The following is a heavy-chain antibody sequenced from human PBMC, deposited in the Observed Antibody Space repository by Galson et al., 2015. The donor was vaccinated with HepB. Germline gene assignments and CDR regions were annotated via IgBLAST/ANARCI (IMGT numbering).Heavy chain of an antibody. J-gene: IGHJ5*02. CDR1: GNSFSSYW. CDR3: ARGNCSSSSCTTLSGFWFDP. Sequence: QSGAEVKKPGESLKISCTGSGNSFSSYWIGWVRQMPGKGPEWMGIIYAGDSDTKYSPSFQGQVTISVDKSITTAYLQWSSLKASDTAMYYCARGNCSSSSCTTLSGFWFDPWGQGTLVTVSS. CDR2: IYAGDSDT. V-gene: IGHV5-51*01. D-gene: IGHD2-15*01.